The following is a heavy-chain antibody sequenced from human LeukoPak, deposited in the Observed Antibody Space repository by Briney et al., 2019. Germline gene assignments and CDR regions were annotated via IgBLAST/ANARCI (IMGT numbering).Heavy chain of an antibody. CDR3: ARENGDFWSGYWYYYYGMDV. CDR1: GFTFSSYI. D-gene: IGHD3-3*01. Sequence: GGSLRLSCAASGFTFSSYIMNWVRQAPGKGLEWVSSISSSSSYIYYADSVKGRFTISRDNAKNSLYLQMNSLRAEDTAVYYCARENGDFWSGYWYYYYGMDVWGQGTTVTVSS. V-gene: IGHV3-21*01. CDR2: ISSSSSYI. J-gene: IGHJ6*02.